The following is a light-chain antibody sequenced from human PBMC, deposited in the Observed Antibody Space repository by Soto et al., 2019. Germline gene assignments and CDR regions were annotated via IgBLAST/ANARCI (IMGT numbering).Light chain of an antibody. CDR3: QQYNNWPRT. V-gene: IGKV3-15*01. CDR2: DAS. J-gene: IGKJ1*01. CDR1: QSVSSN. Sequence: EVVMTQSPATLSVSPGERATLSCRASQSVSSNLAWYHQKPGQAPRLLIYDASTRATGIPARFSGSGSGTEFTLTISSLHSEDFAVYYCQQYNNWPRTFGQGTTVEIK.